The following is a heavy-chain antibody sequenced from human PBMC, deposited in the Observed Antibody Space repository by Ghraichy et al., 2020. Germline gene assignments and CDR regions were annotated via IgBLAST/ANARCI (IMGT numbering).Heavy chain of an antibody. V-gene: IGHV4-34*01. D-gene: IGHD3-22*01. CDR2: INHSGST. CDR1: GGSFSGYY. CDR3: ARGLHYYDSSGYYLE. J-gene: IGHJ4*02. Sequence: SETLSLTCAVYGGSFSGYYWSWIRQPPGKGLEWIGEINHSGSTNYNPSLKSRVTISVDTSKNQFSLKLSSVTAADTAVYYCARGLHYYDSSGYYLEWGQGTLVTVSS.